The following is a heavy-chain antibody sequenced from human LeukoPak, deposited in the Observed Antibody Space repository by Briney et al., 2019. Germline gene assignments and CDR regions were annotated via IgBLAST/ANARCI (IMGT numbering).Heavy chain of an antibody. Sequence: ASVKVSCKASGYTFTNYGISWVRQAPGQGLEWMGWISGYNGNTNYAQKLQGRVTMTTDTSTSTAYMELRSLRSDDTVVYYCARVVAAPVGWFDPWGQGTLVTVSS. CDR2: ISGYNGNT. D-gene: IGHD2-15*01. CDR3: ARVVAAPVGWFDP. V-gene: IGHV1-18*01. CDR1: GYTFTNYG. J-gene: IGHJ5*02.